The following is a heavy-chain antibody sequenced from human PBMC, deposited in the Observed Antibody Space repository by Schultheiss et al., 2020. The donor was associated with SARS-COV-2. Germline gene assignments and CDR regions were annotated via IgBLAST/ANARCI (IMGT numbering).Heavy chain of an antibody. CDR1: GGSISSSSYY. Sequence: SETLSLTCTVSGGSISSSSYYWGWIRQPPGKGLEWIGSIYYSGSTYYNPSLKSRVTISVDTSKNQFSLKLSSVTAADTAVYYCARVAGVETAAGPDCWGQGTLVTVSS. J-gene: IGHJ4*02. CDR2: IYYSGST. V-gene: IGHV4-39*07. CDR3: ARVAGVETAAGPDC. D-gene: IGHD2-21*02.